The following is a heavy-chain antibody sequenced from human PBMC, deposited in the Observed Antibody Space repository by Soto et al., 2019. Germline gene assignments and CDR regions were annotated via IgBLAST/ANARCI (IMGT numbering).Heavy chain of an antibody. Sequence: QVQLVQSGDEVKQPGASVKVSCKASGSTITAYGISWVRQAPGQGLEWMAWISSHNGNTYYAQNLQGRVTMTTDTSTSTAYMELRSLRSDDPAVYYCASSSIAAAGPFDYWGQGALVIVSS. V-gene: IGHV1-18*01. D-gene: IGHD6-13*01. J-gene: IGHJ4*02. CDR1: GSTITAYG. CDR2: ISSHNGNT. CDR3: ASSSIAAAGPFDY.